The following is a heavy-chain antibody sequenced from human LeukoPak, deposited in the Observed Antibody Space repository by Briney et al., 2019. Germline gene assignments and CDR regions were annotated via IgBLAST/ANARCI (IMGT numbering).Heavy chain of an antibody. CDR3: ARDLLGPYTSTWPYDYHGMDV. V-gene: IGHV1-69*06. D-gene: IGHD6-13*01. Sequence: SVTVSFKLSGGTFINYSISWVRQAPGQGREGVGGIIPIFGTSNYAQKFHGRVTIIADTSTNTAYMELISLRSEDTAVYYCARDLLGPYTSTWPYDYHGMDVWGKGTTVTVSS. CDR1: GGTFINYS. J-gene: IGHJ6*04. CDR2: IIPIFGTS.